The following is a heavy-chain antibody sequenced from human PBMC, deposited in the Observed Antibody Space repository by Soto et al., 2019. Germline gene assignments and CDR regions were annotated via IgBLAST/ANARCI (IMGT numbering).Heavy chain of an antibody. J-gene: IGHJ4*01. D-gene: IGHD6-13*01. CDR2: ISTYNGDT. V-gene: IGHV1-18*01. CDR3: ARFGAAAAHDDN. Sequence: ASVKVSCKASGYTFTRSGISWARQAPGQGLEWMGWISTYNGDTNYAQTFQGRVTMTTDTSTSTVHMEVRSLRSDDTAVYYCARFGAAAAHDDNWGRGVLVTVSS. CDR1: GYTFTRSG.